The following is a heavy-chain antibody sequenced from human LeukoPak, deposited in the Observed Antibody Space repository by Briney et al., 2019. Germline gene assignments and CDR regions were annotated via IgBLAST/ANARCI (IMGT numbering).Heavy chain of an antibody. CDR2: ISGSGGST. CDR1: GFTFSSYA. J-gene: IGHJ4*02. CDR3: AKDYPRITIFGVALGYFDY. Sequence: PGGSLRLSCAASGFTFSSYAMSWVRQAPGKGLEWVSAISGSGGSTYYADSVKGRFTISRDNSKNTLYLQMNSLRAEDTAVYYCAKDYPRITIFGVALGYFDYWGQGTLVTVSS. D-gene: IGHD3-3*01. V-gene: IGHV3-23*01.